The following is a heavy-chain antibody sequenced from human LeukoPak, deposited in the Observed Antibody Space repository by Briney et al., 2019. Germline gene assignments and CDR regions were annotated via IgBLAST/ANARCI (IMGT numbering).Heavy chain of an antibody. J-gene: IGHJ3*02. CDR2: IKSKTDGGTT. V-gene: IGHV3-15*01. CDR3: TTRDSSSWYEAFDI. CDR1: GFTFSNAW. D-gene: IGHD6-13*01. Sequence: GGSLRLSCAASGFTFSNAWMSWVRQAPGKGLEWVGRIKSKTDGGTTDYAAPVKGRFTISRDDSKNTLYLQMNSLKTEDTAVYYCTTRDSSSWYEAFDIWGQGTMVTVPS.